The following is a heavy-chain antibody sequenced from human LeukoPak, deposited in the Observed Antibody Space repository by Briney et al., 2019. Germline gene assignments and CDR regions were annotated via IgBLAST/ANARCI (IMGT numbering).Heavy chain of an antibody. J-gene: IGHJ4*02. CDR2: IYTSGST. CDR3: ARVLREELGGYFDY. D-gene: IGHD1-26*01. CDR1: GGSISSYY. V-gene: IGHV4-4*07. Sequence: SETLSLTCTVSGGSISSYYWSWLRQPAGKGLEWIGRIYTSGSTNYNPSLKSRVTMSVDTSKNQFSLKLSSVTAADTAVYYCARVLREELGGYFDYWGQGTLVTVSS.